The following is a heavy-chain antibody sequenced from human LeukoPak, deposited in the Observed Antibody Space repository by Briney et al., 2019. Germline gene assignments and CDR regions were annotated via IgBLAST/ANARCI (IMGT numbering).Heavy chain of an antibody. CDR1: GGSISSYY. CDR2: IYYSGST. Sequence: SETLSLTCTVSGGSISSYYWSWIRQPPGKGLEWIGSIYYSGSTYFNPSLKSRVTISVDKSKTQFSLRLSSVTAADTAVYYCASLIAAAYHYYYMDVWGKGTTVTVSS. CDR3: ASLIAAAYHYYYMDV. V-gene: IGHV4-39*01. J-gene: IGHJ6*03. D-gene: IGHD6-13*01.